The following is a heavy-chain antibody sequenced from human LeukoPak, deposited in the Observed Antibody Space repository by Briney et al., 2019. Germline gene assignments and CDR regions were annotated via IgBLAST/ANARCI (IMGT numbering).Heavy chain of an antibody. J-gene: IGHJ4*02. CDR2: IYYTGST. CDR1: GGSISSLY. CDR3: ARHRAYSSSSPFDY. Sequence: PSETLSLTCSVSGGSISSLYWSWVRQPPGKGLEWVGYIYYTGSTNYNPSLKSRVTMFVDMSKNQFSLRLSSVTAADTAVYYCARHRAYSSSSPFDYWGQGTLVAVSS. V-gene: IGHV4-59*08. D-gene: IGHD6-6*01.